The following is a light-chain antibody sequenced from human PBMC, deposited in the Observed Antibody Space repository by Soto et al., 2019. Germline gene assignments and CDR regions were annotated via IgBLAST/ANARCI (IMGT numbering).Light chain of an antibody. V-gene: IGKV3-15*01. CDR3: LQHYSWPWT. Sequence: EIVMTQSPGTVSVFPGETVTLSCRASQSVSGYLDWFHQKPGQAPRLVLLRIFTRAIGVPARFSGSGSETEFTLTSSGLQSEDSGGYYCLQHYSWPWTFGQGTKVEIK. CDR1: QSVSGY. J-gene: IGKJ1*01. CDR2: RIF.